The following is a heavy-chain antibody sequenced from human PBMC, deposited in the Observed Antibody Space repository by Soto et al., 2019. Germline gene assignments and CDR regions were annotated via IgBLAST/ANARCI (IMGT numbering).Heavy chain of an antibody. CDR2: ISYDGSNK. CDR1: GFTYSSYA. CDR3: ASTMDV. J-gene: IGHJ6*02. V-gene: IGHV3-30-3*01. Sequence: QVQLVESGGGVVQPGMSVTLSCAASGFTYSSYAMNRVRQAPGKGLEWVAVISYDGSNKYYADSVKGRFTISRDNSKNTLYLQMNSLRDEDTAVYYCASTMDVWGQGTTVTVSS.